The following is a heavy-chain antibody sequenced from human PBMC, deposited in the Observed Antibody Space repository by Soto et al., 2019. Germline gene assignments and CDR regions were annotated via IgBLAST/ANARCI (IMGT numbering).Heavy chain of an antibody. D-gene: IGHD1-26*01. J-gene: IGHJ6*03. CDR3: ANLAKNYSHYMDV. Sequence: QVQLVESGGGLVKPGGSLRLSCAASGFSFSDYYMSWIRQAPGKGLEWVSLISTSGSSTDYAVSVKGRFTISRDNANNSLSLQLNSLRAEDTAVYYCANLAKNYSHYMDVWGKWTTVTVSS. CDR1: GFSFSDYY. CDR2: ISTSGSST. V-gene: IGHV3-11*01.